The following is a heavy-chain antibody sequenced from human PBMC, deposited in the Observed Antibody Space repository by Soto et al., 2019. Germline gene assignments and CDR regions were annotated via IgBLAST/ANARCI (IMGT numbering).Heavy chain of an antibody. CDR2: IYSRGGT. CDR3: ARGGSGSQTVGY. D-gene: IGHD1-26*01. V-gene: IGHV3-66*01. J-gene: IGHJ4*02. Sequence: EVQVVESGGGLVQPGGSLRLSCAASGFTVSNNYMTWVRQAPGKGLEWVSLIYSRGGTDYADSVKGRFTISRDNSKNRVYLQMNSVRVEVTAVYYCARGGSGSQTVGYWGQGARVTVSS. CDR1: GFTVSNNY.